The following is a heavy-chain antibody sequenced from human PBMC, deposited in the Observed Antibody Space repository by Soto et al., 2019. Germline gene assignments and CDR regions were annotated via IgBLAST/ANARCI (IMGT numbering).Heavy chain of an antibody. V-gene: IGHV3-30-3*01. J-gene: IGHJ4*02. CDR3: SYDTFGDKDF. CDR1: GFTFSNYA. CDR2: ISYDGSDK. Sequence: GGSLRLSCAASGFTFSNYAMHWVRQAPGKGLEWVAVISYDGSDKYNANSVKGRFTISRDNSKNTLYLQMNSLGVEDTALYYCSYDTFGDKDFWGQGTPVTVSS. D-gene: IGHD3-9*01.